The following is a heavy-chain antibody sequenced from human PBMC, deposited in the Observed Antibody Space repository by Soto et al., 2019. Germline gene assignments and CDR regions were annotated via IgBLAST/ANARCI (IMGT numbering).Heavy chain of an antibody. CDR3: ARDQKAGYCSGGSCYYYYGMDV. CDR1: GFTFSTYA. V-gene: IGHV3-30*04. CDR2: ISYDGKNN. J-gene: IGHJ6*02. D-gene: IGHD2-15*01. Sequence: QVQLVESGGGVVQPGRSLTLSCAASGFTFSTYAMLWVRQAPGKGLEWVAVISYDGKNNYYAGSVKGRFTISRGNSRDTLFLQMNSLRADDTAVYYCARDQKAGYCSGGSCYYYYGMDVWGQGTTVTVSS.